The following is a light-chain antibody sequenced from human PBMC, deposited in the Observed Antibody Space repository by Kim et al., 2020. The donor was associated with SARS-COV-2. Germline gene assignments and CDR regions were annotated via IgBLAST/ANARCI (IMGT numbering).Light chain of an antibody. CDR3: QQSYSTPWT. Sequence: DIQMTQSPSSLSASVGDRVTITCRASQSISSYLNWYQQKPWTAPKLLIYAASSLQSGVPSRFSGSGSGTDLTLTISSLEPEDFATYYCQQSYSTPWTFGQGTKVDIK. CDR1: QSISSY. CDR2: AAS. V-gene: IGKV1-39*01. J-gene: IGKJ1*01.